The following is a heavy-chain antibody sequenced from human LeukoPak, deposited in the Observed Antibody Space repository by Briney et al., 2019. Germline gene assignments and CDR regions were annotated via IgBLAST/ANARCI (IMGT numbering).Heavy chain of an antibody. CDR2: IKQDGSEK. Sequence: GGSLRLSCAASGFTFSSYWMSWVRQAPGKGLEWVANIKQDGSEKYYVDSVKGRFTISRDNAKNSLYLQMNGLRAEDTAVYYCARDWSGDDYYYYGMDVWGQGTTVTVSS. V-gene: IGHV3-7*01. J-gene: IGHJ6*02. CDR1: GFTFSSYW. D-gene: IGHD3-10*01. CDR3: ARDWSGDDYYYYGMDV.